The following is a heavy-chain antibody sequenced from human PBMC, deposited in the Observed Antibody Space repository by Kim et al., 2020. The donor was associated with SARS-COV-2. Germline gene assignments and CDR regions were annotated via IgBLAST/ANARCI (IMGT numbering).Heavy chain of an antibody. J-gene: IGHJ4*02. CDR3: VRASGSSYDY. D-gene: IGHD6-6*01. V-gene: IGHV6-1*01. Sequence: AYAVSLRSRMTINPDTSKNQFSLHLNSVTPEDTAVYYCVRASGSSYDYWGQGILVTVSS.